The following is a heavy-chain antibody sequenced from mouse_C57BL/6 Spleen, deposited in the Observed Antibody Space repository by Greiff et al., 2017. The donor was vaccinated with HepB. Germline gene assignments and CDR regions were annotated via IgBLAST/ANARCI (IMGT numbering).Heavy chain of an antibody. CDR1: GFSLTSYG. CDR2: IWSGGST. CDR3: ARNWNYYGSSAMDY. V-gene: IGHV2-2*01. J-gene: IGHJ4*01. Sequence: VQLKQSGPGLVQPSQSLSITCTVSGFSLTSYGVHWVRQSPGKGLEWLGVIWSGGSTDYNAAFISRLSISKDNSKSQVFFKMNSLQADDTAIYYCARNWNYYGSSAMDYWGQGTSVTVSS. D-gene: IGHD1-1*01.